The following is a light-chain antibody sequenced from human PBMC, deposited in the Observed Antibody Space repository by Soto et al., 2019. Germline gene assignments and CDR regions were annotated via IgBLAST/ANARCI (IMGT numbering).Light chain of an antibody. CDR3: QTWGTGIVV. J-gene: IGLJ2*01. CDR1: SGHSSYA. V-gene: IGLV4-69*01. CDR2: LNTDGSH. Sequence: QPVLTQSPSASASLGASVKITCTLSSGHSSYAIAWLQQQPEKGPRYLMKLNTDGSHSKGDGIPDRFSGSSSGAERYLIISRLQSEDEADYYCQTWGTGIVVFGGGTKLTVL.